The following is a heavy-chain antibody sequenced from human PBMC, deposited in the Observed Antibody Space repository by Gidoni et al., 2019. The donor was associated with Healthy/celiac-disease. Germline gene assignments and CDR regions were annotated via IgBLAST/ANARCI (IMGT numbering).Heavy chain of an antibody. CDR3: ARGPATVTTGAYYYYGMDV. D-gene: IGHD4-17*01. V-gene: IGHV4-34*01. Sequence: QVQLQQWGAGLLKPSETLSLTCAVYGGSFSGYYWRWIRQPPGKGVEWIGEINHSGSTNYNPSLKSRVTISVDTSKNQFSLKLSSVTAADTAVYYCARGPATVTTGAYYYYGMDVWGQGTTVTVSS. J-gene: IGHJ6*02. CDR1: GGSFSGYY. CDR2: INHSGST.